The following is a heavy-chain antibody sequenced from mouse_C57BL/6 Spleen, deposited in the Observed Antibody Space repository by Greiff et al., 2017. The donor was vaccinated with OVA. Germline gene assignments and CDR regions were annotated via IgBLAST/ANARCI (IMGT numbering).Heavy chain of an antibody. Sequence: QVQLQQSGAELVRPGASVTLSCKASGYTFTDYEMHWVKQTPVHGLEWIGAIDPETGGTAYNQKFKGKAILTADKSSSAAYMELRSLTSEDSAVYYCTRGDSNYAAYWGQGTLVTVSA. V-gene: IGHV1-15*01. D-gene: IGHD2-5*01. CDR2: IDPETGGT. J-gene: IGHJ3*01. CDR1: GYTFTDYE. CDR3: TRGDSNYAAY.